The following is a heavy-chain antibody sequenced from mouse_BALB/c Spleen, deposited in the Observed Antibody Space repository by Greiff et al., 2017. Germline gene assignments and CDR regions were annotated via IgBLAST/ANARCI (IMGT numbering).Heavy chain of an antibody. Sequence: EVKLVESGGGLVQPGGSRKLSCAASGFTFSSFGMHWVRQAPEKGLEWVAYISSGSSTIYYADTVKGRFTISRDNPKNTLFLQMTSLRSEDKAMYYCARSLEGYDRYFDVWGAGTTVTVSS. CDR2: ISSGSSTI. V-gene: IGHV5-17*02. CDR1: GFTFSSFG. D-gene: IGHD2-2*01. CDR3: ARSLEGYDRYFDV. J-gene: IGHJ1*01.